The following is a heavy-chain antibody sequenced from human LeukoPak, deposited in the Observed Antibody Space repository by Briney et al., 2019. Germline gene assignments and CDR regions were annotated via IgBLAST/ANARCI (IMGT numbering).Heavy chain of an antibody. CDR1: GFTFSDYY. D-gene: IGHD3-22*01. CDR3: ARRYGTYYYDSSGPDY. V-gene: IGHV3-11*01. Sequence: GGSLRLSCAAFGFTFSDYYMSWIRQAPGKGLEWVSYISSSGSTINYADSVKGRFTISRDNAKNSLYLQMNSLRAEDTAVYYCARRYGTYYYDSSGPDYWGQGTLVTVSS. J-gene: IGHJ4*02. CDR2: ISSSGSTI.